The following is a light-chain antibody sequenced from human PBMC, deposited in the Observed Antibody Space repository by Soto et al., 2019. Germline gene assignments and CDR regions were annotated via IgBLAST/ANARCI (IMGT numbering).Light chain of an antibody. V-gene: IGKV3-15*01. J-gene: IGKJ4*01. CDR2: RVS. CDR1: QSINDN. Sequence: EMVMTKYPATLSLYPGDRATLSCRASQSINDNLAWYQQKPGQAPRLFMFRVSSRATGVPPRFSGSGSGTDFTLTISSLAPEDFAVYYCQQHTKWPLTFGGGTKVDIK. CDR3: QQHTKWPLT.